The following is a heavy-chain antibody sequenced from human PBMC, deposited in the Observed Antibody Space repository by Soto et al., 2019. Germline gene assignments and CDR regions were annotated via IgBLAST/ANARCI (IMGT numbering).Heavy chain of an antibody. V-gene: IGHV3-7*01. D-gene: IGHD3-22*01. J-gene: IGHJ4*02. Sequence: GGSLRLSCAASGFTLSNYWMSWVRQAPGRGLEWVANIRQDGSDKNYVDSVKGRFTISRDNAKNSLFLQMNSLRAEDTAVYYCARDLDSGGYYFDYWGQGSPVTVSS. CDR2: IRQDGSDK. CDR3: ARDLDSGGYYFDY. CDR1: GFTLSNYW.